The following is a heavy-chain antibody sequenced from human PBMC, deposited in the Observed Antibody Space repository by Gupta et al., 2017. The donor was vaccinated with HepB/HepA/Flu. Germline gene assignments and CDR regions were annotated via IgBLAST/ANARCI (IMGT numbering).Heavy chain of an antibody. CDR3: ARDHSLWLGHYYYYGMDV. J-gene: IGHJ6*02. D-gene: IGHD6-19*01. CDR1: GFTFSSYA. Sequence: QVQLVESGGGVVQPGRSLRLSCAASGFTFSSYAMHWVRQAPGKGLEWVAVISYDGSNKYYADSVKGRFTISRDNSKNTLYLQMNSLRAEDTAVYYCARDHSLWLGHYYYYGMDVWGQGTTVTVSS. V-gene: IGHV3-30-3*01. CDR2: ISYDGSNK.